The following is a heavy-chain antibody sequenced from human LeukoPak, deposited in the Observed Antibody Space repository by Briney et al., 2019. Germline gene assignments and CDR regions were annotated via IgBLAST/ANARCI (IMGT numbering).Heavy chain of an antibody. CDR3: ASPYSSSWYTDY. CDR1: GFTFRSYW. V-gene: IGHV3-7*01. D-gene: IGHD6-13*01. CDR2: IKQDGSEK. J-gene: IGHJ4*02. Sequence: PGGSLRLSCAASGFTFRSYWMSWVRQAPGKGLEWVANIKQDGSEKYCVDSVKGRFTISRDNSKNTLYLQMNSLRAEDTAVYYCASPYSSSWYTDYWGQGTLVTVSS.